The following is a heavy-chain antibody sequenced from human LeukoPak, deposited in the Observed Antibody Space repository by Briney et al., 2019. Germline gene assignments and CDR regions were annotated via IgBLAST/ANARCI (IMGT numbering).Heavy chain of an antibody. Sequence: GGSLRLSCATSGFTFSSYWMSWVRQAPGKGLEWVANIKQDGSAKYYVDSVKGRFTISRDNAKNSLYLQMGSLRAEDTAVYYCARGSYYLVSGSSSPNYYFDYWGQGTLVTVSS. J-gene: IGHJ4*02. CDR3: ARGSYYLVSGSSSPNYYFDY. CDR1: GFTFSSYW. CDR2: IKQDGSAK. V-gene: IGHV3-7*01. D-gene: IGHD3-10*01.